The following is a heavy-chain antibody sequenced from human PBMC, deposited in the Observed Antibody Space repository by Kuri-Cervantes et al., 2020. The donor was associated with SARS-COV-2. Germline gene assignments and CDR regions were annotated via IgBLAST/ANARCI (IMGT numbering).Heavy chain of an antibody. Sequence: GGSLRLSCAASRFTFSSYWMSWVRQAPGKGLEWVANIKQDGSEKYYVDSVKGRFTISRDNSKNTLYLQMNSLRAEDTAVYYCAKDQHGIVVVVAAIDYWGQGTLVTVSS. CDR3: AKDQHGIVVVVAAIDY. CDR2: IKQDGSEK. J-gene: IGHJ4*02. CDR1: RFTFSSYW. D-gene: IGHD2-15*01. V-gene: IGHV3-7*01.